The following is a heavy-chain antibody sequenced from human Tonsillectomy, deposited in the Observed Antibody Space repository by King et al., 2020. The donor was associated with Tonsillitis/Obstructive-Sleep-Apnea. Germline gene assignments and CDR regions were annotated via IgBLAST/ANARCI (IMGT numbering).Heavy chain of an antibody. D-gene: IGHD3/OR15-3a*01. CDR2: IWYDGSNK. V-gene: IGHV3-33*01. CDR1: GFTFSSYG. J-gene: IGHJ4*02. Sequence: QVQLVESGGGVVQPGRSLRLSCAASGFTFSSYGMHWVRQAPGKGLEWVAVIWYDGSNKYYADSVKGRFTISRDNSKNTLYLQMNSLRAEDTAVYYCARGGTVDWVDYWGQGTLVTVSS. CDR3: ARGGTVDWVDY.